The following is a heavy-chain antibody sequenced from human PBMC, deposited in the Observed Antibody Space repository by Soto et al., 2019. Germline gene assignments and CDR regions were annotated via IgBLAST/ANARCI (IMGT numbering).Heavy chain of an antibody. Sequence: ASVKVSCKASGYTFTSYGISCVRQAPGQGLEWILWISAYNGNTNYAQKLQGRVTMTTDTSTITAYMEMRSLRSDETAVYYCAKREAGAGTWFDPGGQGTLVTVSS. D-gene: IGHD6-19*01. CDR3: AKREAGAGTWFDP. CDR2: ISAYNGNT. V-gene: IGHV1-18*01. CDR1: GYTFTSYG. J-gene: IGHJ5*02.